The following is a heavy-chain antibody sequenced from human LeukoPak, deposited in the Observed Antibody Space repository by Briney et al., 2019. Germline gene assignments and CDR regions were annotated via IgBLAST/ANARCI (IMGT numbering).Heavy chain of an antibody. J-gene: IGHJ4*02. CDR1: GGTFSSYA. CDR3: ARGQTPNYLYSGYDLVVDY. V-gene: IGHV1-69*04. D-gene: IGHD5-12*01. Sequence: SVKVSCKASGGTFSSYAISWVRQAPGQGLEWMGRIIPILGIANYAQKFQGRVTMTRNTSISTAYMELSSLRSEDTAVYYCARGQTPNYLYSGYDLVVDYWGQGTLVTVSS. CDR2: IIPILGIA.